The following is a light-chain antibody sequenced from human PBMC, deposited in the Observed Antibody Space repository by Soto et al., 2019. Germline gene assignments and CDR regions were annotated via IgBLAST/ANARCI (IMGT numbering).Light chain of an antibody. J-gene: IGKJ4*01. CDR3: QKHNDWPLT. Sequence: EIVMTQSPATLSVSPGERVTLSCRASQSVSNNLAWYQQKPGQAPRLLIYGATATATGIPARFSGSGSGTEFTLTISSLQSEDFSVYSCQKHNDWPLTFCGGIKVEIK. V-gene: IGKV3-15*01. CDR2: GAT. CDR1: QSVSNN.